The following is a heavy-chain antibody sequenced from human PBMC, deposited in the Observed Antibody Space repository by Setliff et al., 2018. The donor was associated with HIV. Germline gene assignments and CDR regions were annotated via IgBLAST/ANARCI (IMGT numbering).Heavy chain of an antibody. D-gene: IGHD2-15*01. CDR3: ARRGEGGGSCRHYYYYMDV. V-gene: IGHV4-38-2*01. J-gene: IGHJ6*03. Sequence: LSLTCAVSGYSISSGYYWGWIRQPPGKGLEWIGSIYHSGSTYYNPSLKSRVTISVDTSKNQFSLKLSSVTAADTAVYYCARRGEGGGSCRHYYYYMDVWGKGTTVTVS. CDR2: IYHSGST. CDR1: GYSISSGYY.